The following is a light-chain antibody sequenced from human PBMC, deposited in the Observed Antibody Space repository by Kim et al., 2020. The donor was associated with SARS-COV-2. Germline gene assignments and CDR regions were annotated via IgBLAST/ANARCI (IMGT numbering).Light chain of an antibody. CDR1: QSLTSSY. J-gene: IGKJ2*01. V-gene: IGKV3-20*01. CDR2: AAS. CDR3: QHYGSSPYT. Sequence: LSPGERATLACRTSQSLTSSYLAWYQQKPGLAPRLLIYAASSRATGISDRFSGSGSGTDFTLTISRLEPEDFAVYYCQHYGSSPYTFGQGTKLEI.